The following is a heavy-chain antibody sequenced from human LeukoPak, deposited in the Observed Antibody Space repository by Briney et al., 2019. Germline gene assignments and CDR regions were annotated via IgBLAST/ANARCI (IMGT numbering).Heavy chain of an antibody. CDR3: ARAYSSSLDY. CDR1: GFTFSSYN. Sequence: GGSLRLSCAASGFTFSSYNMNWVRQAPRKGLEWVSSITSSSYIYYSDSVKGRFTISRANAKNSLYLQMSSLRAEDTAVYYCARAYSSSLDYWGQGTLVTVSS. V-gene: IGHV3-21*01. CDR2: ITSSSYI. J-gene: IGHJ4*02. D-gene: IGHD4-11*01.